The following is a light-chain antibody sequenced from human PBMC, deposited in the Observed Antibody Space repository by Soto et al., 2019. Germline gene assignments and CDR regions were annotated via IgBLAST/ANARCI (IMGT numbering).Light chain of an antibody. CDR3: AAWDASLNGRYV. V-gene: IGLV1-44*01. Sequence: QSVLTHSPSTSWTPGHRVTIACSGNSSNIGGNTVNWYQQVPGTAPKLLIYTNNQRPSGVPDRFSGSKSGTSASLAISGLQPEDEADYYCAAWDASLNGRYVFGAGTKVTXL. J-gene: IGLJ1*01. CDR2: TNN. CDR1: SSNIGGNT.